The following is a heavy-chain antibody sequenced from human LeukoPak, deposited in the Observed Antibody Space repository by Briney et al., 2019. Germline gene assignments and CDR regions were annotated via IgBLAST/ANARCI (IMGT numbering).Heavy chain of an antibody. D-gene: IGHD3-16*01. Sequence: GRSLRLSCAASGFTFSSYGMHWVRQAPGKGLEWVAVISYDGSSKYYADSVKGRFTISRDNSKNTLYLQMNSLRAEDTAVYYCAKGGRGTYYADSWGQGTLVTVSS. CDR1: GFTFSSYG. V-gene: IGHV3-30*18. J-gene: IGHJ4*02. CDR2: ISYDGSSK. CDR3: AKGGRGTYYADS.